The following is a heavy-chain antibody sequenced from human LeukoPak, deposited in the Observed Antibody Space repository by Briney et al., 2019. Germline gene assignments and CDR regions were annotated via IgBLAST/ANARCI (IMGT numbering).Heavy chain of an antibody. CDR2: INPNSGGT. Sequence: ASVKVSCKASGYTFTGYYMHWVRQAPGQGLEWMGWINPNSGGTNYAQKFQGRVTMTRDTSISTAYMELSRLRSDDTAVYYCARDGIFGVVQDTGFDYWGQGTLVTVSS. CDR1: GYTFTGYY. CDR3: ARDGIFGVVQDTGFDY. D-gene: IGHD3-3*01. J-gene: IGHJ4*02. V-gene: IGHV1-2*02.